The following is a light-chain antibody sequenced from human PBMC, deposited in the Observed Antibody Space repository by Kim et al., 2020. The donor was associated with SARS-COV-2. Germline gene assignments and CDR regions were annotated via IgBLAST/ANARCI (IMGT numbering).Light chain of an antibody. V-gene: IGLV1-40*01. J-gene: IGLJ1*01. CDR2: GNS. CDR1: SSNIGAGYD. Sequence: VTISCPGSSSNIGAGYDVHWYQQLPGTAPNLLIYGNSNRPSGVPDRFSGSKSGTSASLAITGLQAEDEADYYCQSYDSSLSALYVFGTGTKVTVL. CDR3: QSYDSSLSALYV.